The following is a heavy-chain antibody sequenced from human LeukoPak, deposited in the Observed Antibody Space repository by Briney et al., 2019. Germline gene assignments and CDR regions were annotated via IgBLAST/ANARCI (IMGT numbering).Heavy chain of an antibody. V-gene: IGHV4-61*08. Sequence: PSQTLSLTCTVSGGSISSGGYYWSWIRQPPGKGLEWIGYIYYSGSTNYNPSLKSRVTISVDTSKNQFSLKLSSVTAADTAVYYCARVYSGYDYVHFDYWGQGTLVTVSS. CDR2: IYYSGST. CDR3: ARVYSGYDYVHFDY. J-gene: IGHJ4*02. CDR1: GGSISSGGYY. D-gene: IGHD5-12*01.